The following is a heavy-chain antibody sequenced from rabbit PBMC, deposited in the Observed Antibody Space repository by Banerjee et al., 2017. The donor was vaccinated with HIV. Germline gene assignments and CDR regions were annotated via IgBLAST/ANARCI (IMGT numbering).Heavy chain of an antibody. CDR2: IDAGSSGST. D-gene: IGHD8-1*01. CDR3: ARDPYVISIYSNL. J-gene: IGHJ4*01. V-gene: IGHV1S45*01. Sequence: QEQLEESGGDLVQPEGSLTLTCTASGFSFSSSYYMCWVRQAPGKGPEWIACIDAGSSGSTYYASWAKGRFTISKTSSTTVTLQMTSLTAADTATYFCARDPYVISIYSNLWGPGTLVTVS. CDR1: GFSFSSSYY.